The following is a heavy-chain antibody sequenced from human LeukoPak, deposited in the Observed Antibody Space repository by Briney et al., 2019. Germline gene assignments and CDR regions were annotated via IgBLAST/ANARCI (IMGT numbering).Heavy chain of an antibody. D-gene: IGHD4-17*01. Sequence: GGSLRLSCVASEFTFSDFWMSWVRQAPGKGLEWVANIKQDGTEKYYVDSVKGRFTVSRDNAKNSLDLQMSSVRAEDTAAYYCVRAIDYGYPGGYWGQGTLVTVSS. CDR1: EFTFSDFW. CDR2: IKQDGTEK. J-gene: IGHJ4*02. CDR3: VRAIDYGYPGGY. V-gene: IGHV3-7*01.